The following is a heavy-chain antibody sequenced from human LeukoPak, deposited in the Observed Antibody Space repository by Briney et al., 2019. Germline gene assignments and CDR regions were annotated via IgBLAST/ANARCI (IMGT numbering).Heavy chain of an antibody. CDR1: GFTFSSYA. Sequence: PGGSLRLSCAASGFTFSSYAMSWVRQAPGKRLEWVSAISGSGGSTYYADSVKGRFTISRDDSKNTLYLQMNSLRAEDTAVYYCAKDGYRGIAVALIYFDYWGQGTLVTVSS. CDR2: ISGSGGST. J-gene: IGHJ4*02. D-gene: IGHD6-19*01. V-gene: IGHV3-23*01. CDR3: AKDGYRGIAVALIYFDY.